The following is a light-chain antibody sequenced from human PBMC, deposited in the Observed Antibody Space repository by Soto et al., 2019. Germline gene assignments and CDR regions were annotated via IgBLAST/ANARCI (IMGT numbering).Light chain of an antibody. CDR1: TSDVGGYNY. CDR2: DVS. Sequence: QSVLTQPASVSGSPGQSITISCTGTTSDVGGYNYVSWYQQHPGKTPKLMIYDVSNRPSGVSNRFSGPKSGNTASLTISGLQAEDEADYYCSSYTSSSTLEVFGGGTQLTVL. V-gene: IGLV2-14*01. CDR3: SSYTSSSTLEV. J-gene: IGLJ2*01.